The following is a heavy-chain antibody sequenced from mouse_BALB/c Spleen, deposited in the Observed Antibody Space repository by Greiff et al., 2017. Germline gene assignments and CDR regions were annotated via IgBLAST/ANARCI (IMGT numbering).Heavy chain of an antibody. Sequence: QVQLKESGAELVKPGASVKLSCKASGYNFTGYYMYWVKQRPGQGLEWIGEINPSNGGTNFNEKFKSKATLTVDKSSSTAYMQLSSLTSEDSAVYYCTRLLRYWYFDVWGAGTTVTVSS. V-gene: IGHV1S81*02. J-gene: IGHJ1*01. CDR1: GYNFTGYY. CDR3: TRLLRYWYFDV. CDR2: INPSNGGT. D-gene: IGHD1-1*01.